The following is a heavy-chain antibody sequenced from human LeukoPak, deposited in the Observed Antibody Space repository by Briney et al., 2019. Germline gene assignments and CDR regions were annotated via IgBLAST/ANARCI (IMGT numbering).Heavy chain of an antibody. D-gene: IGHD3-3*01. CDR1: GFVFSSYD. CDR3: ARELPLTIFGVANGMDV. J-gene: IGHJ6*02. Sequence: GGSLRLSCAASGFVFSSYDMNWVRQAPGKGLEWVSCFKSSSYIYYADSVRGRFTISRDNAKNSLYLQMNSLRAEDAAVYYCARELPLTIFGVANGMDVWGQGTTVIVSS. V-gene: IGHV3-21*01. CDR2: FKSSSYI.